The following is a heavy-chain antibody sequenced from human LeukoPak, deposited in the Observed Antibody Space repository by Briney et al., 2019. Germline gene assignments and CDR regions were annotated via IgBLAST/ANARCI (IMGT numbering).Heavy chain of an antibody. Sequence: VASVKVSCKASGYTFTSYGISWVRQAPGQGLGWMGWISAYNGNTNYAQKLQGRVTMTTDTSTSTAYMELSRLRSDDTAVYYCAREEERGYCSSTSCLYNWFDPWGQGTLVTVSS. J-gene: IGHJ5*02. CDR1: GYTFTSYG. V-gene: IGHV1-18*01. CDR2: ISAYNGNT. D-gene: IGHD2-2*01. CDR3: AREEERGYCSSTSCLYNWFDP.